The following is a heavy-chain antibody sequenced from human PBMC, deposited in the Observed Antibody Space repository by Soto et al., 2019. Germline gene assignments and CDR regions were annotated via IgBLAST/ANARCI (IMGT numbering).Heavy chain of an antibody. Sequence: EVQLVESGGGLIQPGGSLRLSCAASGVTVSSNYMSWVRQAPGKALEWVSVIYSDDDTYYAYSVKGRFTISTNNSKNTLYLQMTSLRVEDTTVYYCARDAQGPSKVPKNGMDVWGQGTTVTVSS. V-gene: IGHV3-53*01. CDR1: GVTVSSNY. CDR2: IYSDDDT. CDR3: ARDAQGPSKVPKNGMDV. J-gene: IGHJ6*02.